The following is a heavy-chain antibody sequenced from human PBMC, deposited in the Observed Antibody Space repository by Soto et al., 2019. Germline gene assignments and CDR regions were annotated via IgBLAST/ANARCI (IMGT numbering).Heavy chain of an antibody. J-gene: IGHJ5*01. CDR1: GDSISTVDYF. D-gene: IGHD2-15*01. V-gene: IGHV4-30-4*01. Sequence: SETLSLTCSVSGDSISTVDYFWAWIRQPPGQALEYIGYIYKSTTTYYNPSFEGRVAISLDTSKSQFSLTVTSVTAADTAVYFCARGRYCLTGRCFPNCFDFWGPGTLVTVSS. CDR3: ARGRYCLTGRCFPNCFDF. CDR2: IYKSTTT.